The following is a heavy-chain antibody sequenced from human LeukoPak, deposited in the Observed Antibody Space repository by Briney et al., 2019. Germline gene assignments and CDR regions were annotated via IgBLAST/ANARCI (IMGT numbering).Heavy chain of an antibody. CDR3: ARFGASYGYYSDY. V-gene: IGHV3-66*01. D-gene: IGHD5-18*01. Sequence: GGSLRLSCAASGFTVSSNYMSWVRQAPGKGLEWVSVIYSGGSTYYADSVKGRFTISRDNSKNTLYLQMNRLRAEDTAVYYCARFGASYGYYSDYWGQGTLVTVSS. J-gene: IGHJ4*02. CDR1: GFTVSSNY. CDR2: IYSGGST.